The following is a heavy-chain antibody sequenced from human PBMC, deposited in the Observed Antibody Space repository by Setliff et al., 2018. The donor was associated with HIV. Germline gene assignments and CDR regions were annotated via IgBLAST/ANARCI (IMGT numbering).Heavy chain of an antibody. J-gene: IGHJ6*03. V-gene: IGHV3-33*01. CDR2: IWYDGTNN. Sequence: GGSLRLSCAASGFPFSTYGMHWVRQAPGKGLESVALIWYDGTNNRYADSVKCLFTISRDNSKSTLFLQMSTLRAEDTAVYYCARDATRGGDMDVWAKGTTVTVSS. D-gene: IGHD2-15*01. CDR3: ARDATRGGDMDV. CDR1: GFPFSTYG.